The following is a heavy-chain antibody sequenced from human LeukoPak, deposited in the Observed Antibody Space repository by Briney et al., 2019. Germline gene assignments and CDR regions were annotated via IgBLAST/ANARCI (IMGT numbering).Heavy chain of an antibody. CDR2: VKYDGSTT. Sequence: GGSLRLSSAASGFTFSAYWMHWVRHGPGMGLVWVSRVKYDGSTTTYADSVKGRFTISRDNAKNILYLQRNSLRVEDTAVYYCARDLDWLLFDYWGQGTLVTVSS. V-gene: IGHV3-74*01. CDR1: GFTFSAYW. J-gene: IGHJ4*02. D-gene: IGHD3-9*01. CDR3: ARDLDWLLFDY.